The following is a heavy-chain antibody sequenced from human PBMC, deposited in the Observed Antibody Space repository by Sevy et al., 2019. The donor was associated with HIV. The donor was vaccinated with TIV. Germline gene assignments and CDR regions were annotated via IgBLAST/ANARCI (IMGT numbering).Heavy chain of an antibody. V-gene: IGHV3-21*01. CDR1: GFTFSSYS. Sequence: GGSLRLSCAASGFTFSSYSMNWVRQAPGKGLEWVSSISCSSSYIYYADSVKGRFTISRDNAKNSLYLQMNSLRAEDTAVYYCARDPGLELRFSQDYYGMDVWGQGTTVTVSS. J-gene: IGHJ6*02. CDR2: ISCSSSYI. CDR3: ARDPGLELRFSQDYYGMDV. D-gene: IGHD1-7*01.